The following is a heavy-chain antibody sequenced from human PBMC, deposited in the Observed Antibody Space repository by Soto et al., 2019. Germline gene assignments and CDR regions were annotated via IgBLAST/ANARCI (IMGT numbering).Heavy chain of an antibody. V-gene: IGHV4-31*03. J-gene: IGHJ6*02. Sequence: QVQLQESGPGLVKPSQTLSLTCTVSGGSISSGGYYWSWIRQHAGKGLECLGYIYYSGSTYYNPSLKSRVTISVDTAKNQFSLKLTSVTAADTAVYYCARDDRYYGSGRYTRQYNDYGMDVWGQGTTVTVSS. D-gene: IGHD3-10*01. CDR1: GGSISSGGYY. CDR2: IYYSGST. CDR3: ARDDRYYGSGRYTRQYNDYGMDV.